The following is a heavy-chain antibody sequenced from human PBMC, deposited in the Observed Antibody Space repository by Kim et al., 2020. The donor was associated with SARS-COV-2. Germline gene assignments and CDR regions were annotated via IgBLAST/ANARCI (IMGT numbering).Heavy chain of an antibody. CDR1: GGSVSSGSYY. V-gene: IGHV4-61*01. CDR2: IYYSGST. D-gene: IGHD3-16*01. CDR3: AREVDVPYGMDV. Sequence: SETLSLTCTVSGGSVSSGSYYWSWIRQPPGKGLEWIGYIYYSGSTNYNPSLKSRVTISVDTSKNQFSLKLSSVTAADTAVYYCAREVDVPYGMDVWGQGTTVTVSS. J-gene: IGHJ6*02.